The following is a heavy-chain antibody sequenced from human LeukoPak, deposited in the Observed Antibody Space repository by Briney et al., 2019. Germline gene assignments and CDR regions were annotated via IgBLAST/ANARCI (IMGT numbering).Heavy chain of an antibody. J-gene: IGHJ4*02. Sequence: ASVKVSCKASGYTFTSYYMHWVRQAPGQGLEWMGIINPSGGSTSYAQKFQGRVTMTRDTSISTAYMELSRLRSDDTAVYYCARAYYGSGSHDYWGQGTLVTVSS. V-gene: IGHV1-46*01. CDR2: INPSGGST. CDR1: GYTFTSYY. D-gene: IGHD3-10*01. CDR3: ARAYYGSGSHDY.